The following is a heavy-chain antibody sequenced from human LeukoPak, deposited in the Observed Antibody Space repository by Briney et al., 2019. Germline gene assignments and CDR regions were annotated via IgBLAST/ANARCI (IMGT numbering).Heavy chain of an antibody. CDR2: MNPNSGNT. CDR3: ARGGYCSSTSCYSPYYYYGMDV. V-gene: IGHV1-8*01. Sequence: ASVKVSCKASGYTFTSYDINWVRQATGQGLEWMGWMNPNSGNTGYAQKFQGRVTMTRNTSISTAYMELSSLRSEDTAVYYCARGGYCSSTSCYSPYYYYGMDVWGQGTTVTVSS. D-gene: IGHD2-2*01. CDR1: GYTFTSYD. J-gene: IGHJ6*02.